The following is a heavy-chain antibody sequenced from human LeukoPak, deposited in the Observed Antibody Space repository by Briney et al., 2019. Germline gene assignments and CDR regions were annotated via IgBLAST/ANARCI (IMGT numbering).Heavy chain of an antibody. V-gene: IGHV4-39*01. CDR1: GGSISSSSYY. J-gene: IGHJ4*02. D-gene: IGHD3-22*01. CDR2: IYYSGST. Sequence: SETLSLTCTVSGGSISSSSYYWGWIRQPPGKGLEWIGSIYYSGSTYYNPSLKSRVTISVDTSKYQFSLKLSSVTAADTAVYYCANLKPNYYDSSGYYSPYYFDYWGQGTLVTVSS. CDR3: ANLKPNYYDSSGYYSPYYFDY.